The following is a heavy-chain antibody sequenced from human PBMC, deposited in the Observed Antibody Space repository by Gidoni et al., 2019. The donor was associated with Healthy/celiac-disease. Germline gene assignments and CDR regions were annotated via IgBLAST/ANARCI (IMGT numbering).Heavy chain of an antibody. CDR2: IYTSGST. CDR3: ARLNWNDNYPAFDY. CDR1: GCSISSGSYY. V-gene: IGHV4-61*02. Sequence: QVQLQESGPGLVKPSQTLSLTCTVSGCSISSGSYYWRWIRQPAGKGLEWIGRIYTSGSTNYNHSLKSRVTMSVDTSKNQFSLKLSSVTAADTAVYYCARLNWNDNYPAFDYWGQGTLVTVSS. D-gene: IGHD1-1*01. J-gene: IGHJ4*02.